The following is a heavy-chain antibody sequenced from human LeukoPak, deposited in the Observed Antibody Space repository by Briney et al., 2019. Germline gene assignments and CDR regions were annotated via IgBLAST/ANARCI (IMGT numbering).Heavy chain of an antibody. J-gene: IGHJ4*02. V-gene: IGHV1-18*01. D-gene: IGHD3-16*01. CDR3: ARGRHKYYDYVWGSYSDY. CDR1: GYTFTSYG. CDR2: ISAYNGNT. Sequence: GASVKVSCKASGYTFTSYGISWVRQAPGQGLEWMGWISAYNGNTNYAQKLQGRVTMTTDTSTSTAYMELSSLRSEDTAVYYCARGRHKYYDYVWGSYSDYWGQGTLVTVSS.